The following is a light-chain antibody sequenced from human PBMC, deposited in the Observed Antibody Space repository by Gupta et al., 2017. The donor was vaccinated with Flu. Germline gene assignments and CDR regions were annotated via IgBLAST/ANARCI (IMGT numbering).Light chain of an antibody. CDR3: SSYTSSNSLYV. CDR1: SSDVGGSNN. Sequence: QPALTQPASVSGSPGQSLTISCTGTSSDVGGSNNVSWYQQHPGKAPRLMIYEVSNRPSGVSNRFSGSKSGNTASLTSAGLQAEDEADFYCSSYTSSNSLYVFGTGTKVTVL. CDR2: EVS. J-gene: IGLJ1*01. V-gene: IGLV2-14*01.